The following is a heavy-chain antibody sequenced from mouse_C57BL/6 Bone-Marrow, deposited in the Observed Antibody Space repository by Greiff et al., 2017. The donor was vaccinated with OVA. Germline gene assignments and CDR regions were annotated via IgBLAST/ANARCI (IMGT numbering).Heavy chain of an antibody. Sequence: VQLQQSGAELVRPGASVKLSCTASGFNIKDDYMHWVKQRPEQGLEWIGWIDPENGDTEYASKFQGKATITADTSSNTAYLQLSSLTSEDTAVYYCTRWDDYDTWFAYWGLGTLVTVSA. CDR1: GFNIKDDY. V-gene: IGHV14-4*01. J-gene: IGHJ3*01. CDR3: TRWDDYDTWFAY. D-gene: IGHD2-4*01. CDR2: IDPENGDT.